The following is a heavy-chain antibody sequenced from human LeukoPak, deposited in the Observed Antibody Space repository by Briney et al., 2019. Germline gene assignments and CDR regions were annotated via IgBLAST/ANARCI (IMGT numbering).Heavy chain of an antibody. V-gene: IGHV1-18*01. CDR2: ISAYNGNT. Sequence: GASVKVSCKASGGTFSSYAISWVRQAPGQGLEWMGWISAYNGNTNYAQKLQGRVTMTTDTSTSTAYMELRSLRSDDTAVYYCAREGYYDSRLFYDYWGQGTLVTVSS. CDR3: AREGYYDSRLFYDY. CDR1: GGTFSSYA. D-gene: IGHD3-22*01. J-gene: IGHJ4*02.